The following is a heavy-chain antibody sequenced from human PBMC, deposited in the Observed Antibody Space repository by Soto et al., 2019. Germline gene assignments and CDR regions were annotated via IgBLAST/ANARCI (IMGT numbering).Heavy chain of an antibody. CDR1: GFTFNGYA. D-gene: IGHD6-19*01. CDR2: VTSGGTTT. J-gene: IGHJ4*02. CDR3: AKDHLGGAVADSFDY. Sequence: EVQLLESGGGLVQPGGSLRLSCTASGFTFNGYAMNWVRQAPGKGLEWVSAVTSGGTTTYYADSVKGRFTISRDNSRRTVDLQVDPPGGESTAIIYCAKDHLGGAVADSFDYWGRGTLVTVSS. V-gene: IGHV3-23*01.